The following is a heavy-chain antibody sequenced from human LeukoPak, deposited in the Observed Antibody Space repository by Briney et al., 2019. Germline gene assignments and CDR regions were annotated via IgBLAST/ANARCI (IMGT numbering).Heavy chain of an antibody. CDR1: GFPFDDYA. Sequence: PGRSLRLSCAASGFPFDDYAMHWVRQAPGKGLEWVSGISWNSGSIGYADSVKGRFTISRDNAKNSLYLQMNSLRAEDMALYYCAKGHRGSSWYDNWFDPWGQGTLVTVSS. J-gene: IGHJ5*02. V-gene: IGHV3-9*03. D-gene: IGHD6-13*01. CDR3: AKGHRGSSWYDNWFDP. CDR2: ISWNSGSI.